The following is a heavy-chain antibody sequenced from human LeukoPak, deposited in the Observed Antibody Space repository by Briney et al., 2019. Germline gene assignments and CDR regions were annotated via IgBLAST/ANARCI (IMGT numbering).Heavy chain of an antibody. D-gene: IGHD3-10*01. CDR2: NYYSRRP. CDR1: GGSLSIGGYH. V-gene: IGHV4-31*03. Sequence: PSQPLSLPCTVSGGSLSIGGYHWRSIRQHPGGGLECIGYNYYSRRPYYHPSLKSRVTISVDTSKNQFSLKLSSVTAADTAVYYCARERVEVRGVIVLSGYSMDVWGEGTTVTVSS. J-gene: IGHJ6*04. CDR3: ARERVEVRGVIVLSGYSMDV.